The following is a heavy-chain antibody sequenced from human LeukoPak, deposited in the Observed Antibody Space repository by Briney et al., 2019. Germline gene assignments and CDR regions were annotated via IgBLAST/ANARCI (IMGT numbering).Heavy chain of an antibody. D-gene: IGHD1-26*01. CDR3: ASYSVGATFYYYYGMDV. Sequence: ASVEVSCKASGYTFTSYYMHWVRQAPGQGLEWMGIINPSGGSTSYAQKFQGRVTMTRDTSTSTVYMELSSLRSEDTAVYYCASYSVGATFYYYYGMDVWGQGTTVTVSS. CDR1: GYTFTSYY. J-gene: IGHJ6*02. V-gene: IGHV1-46*01. CDR2: INPSGGST.